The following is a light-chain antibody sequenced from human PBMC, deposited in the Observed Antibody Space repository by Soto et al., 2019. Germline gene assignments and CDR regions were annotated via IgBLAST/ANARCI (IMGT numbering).Light chain of an antibody. CDR2: AAS. CDR1: QGIRNY. CDR3: QKYNRAPFT. J-gene: IGKJ3*01. Sequence: DLQMTQSPSSLSASVGDRVTITCRASQGIRNYLAWYHQKPGKAAKLLIYAASTLQSGVPPRFSGSGSGTDFTLTISSLQPEDVATYYCQKYNRAPFTFGPGTKVDIK. V-gene: IGKV1-27*01.